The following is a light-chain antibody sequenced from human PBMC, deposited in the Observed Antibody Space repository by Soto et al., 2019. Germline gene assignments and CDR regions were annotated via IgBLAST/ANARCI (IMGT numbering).Light chain of an antibody. CDR3: QQYYSTPLYN. V-gene: IGKV4-1*01. Sequence: DIVMTQSPDSLAVSLGERATINCKSSQSVLYSSNNKNYLAWYQQKPGQPPKLLIYWASTPESGVPDRFSGSGSGTDFTLPISSLQAEDVAVYYFQQYYSTPLYNFGQGTKLEFK. J-gene: IGKJ2*01. CDR1: QSVLYSSNNKNY. CDR2: WAS.